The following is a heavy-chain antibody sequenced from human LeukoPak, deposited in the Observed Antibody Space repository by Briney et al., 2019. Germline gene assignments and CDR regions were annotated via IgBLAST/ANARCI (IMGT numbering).Heavy chain of an antibody. CDR2: ISGSGGST. CDR3: AKDGSVGATIAY. Sequence: GGSLRLSCAASGFIFSDYYMSWVRQAPGKGLEWVSAISGSGGSTYYADSVKGRFTISRDNSKNTLYLQMNSLRAEDTAVYYCAKDGSVGATIAYWGQGTLVTVSS. CDR1: GFIFSDYY. D-gene: IGHD1-26*01. V-gene: IGHV3-23*01. J-gene: IGHJ1*01.